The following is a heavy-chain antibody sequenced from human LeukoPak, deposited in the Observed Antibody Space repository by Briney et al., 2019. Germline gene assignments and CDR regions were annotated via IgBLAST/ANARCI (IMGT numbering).Heavy chain of an antibody. CDR2: IIPHSGGT. D-gene: IGHD3-10*01. J-gene: IGHJ4*02. V-gene: IGHV1-2*02. CDR3: ASGRCFGELLSNDC. CDR1: GYTFTDYY. Sequence: ASVKVSCKASGYTFTDYYMHWVRQAPGQGLEWMGWIIPHSGGTKYAQKFQGRVTMTWYTSIRTAYMERTSLRSDDTAVYYCASGRCFGELLSNDCWGQGSLVAVSS.